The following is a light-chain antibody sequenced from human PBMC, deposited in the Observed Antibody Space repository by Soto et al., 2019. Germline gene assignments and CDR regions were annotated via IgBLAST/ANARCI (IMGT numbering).Light chain of an antibody. Sequence: DIQRTQTPSTLWASVGDRVTISCRSSQSISDRLAWYQQKPGKAPKVLIYKASTLKSGVPSRFSGSGSGTEFTLTISSLQPNDFATYYCQHYNRYSVAFGQGTKVDIK. V-gene: IGKV1-5*03. CDR3: QHYNRYSVA. CDR2: KAS. J-gene: IGKJ1*01. CDR1: QSISDR.